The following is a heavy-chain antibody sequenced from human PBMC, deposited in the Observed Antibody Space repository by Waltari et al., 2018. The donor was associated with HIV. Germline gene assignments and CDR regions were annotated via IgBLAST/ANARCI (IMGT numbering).Heavy chain of an antibody. V-gene: IGHV4-4*02. D-gene: IGHD4-17*01. J-gene: IGHJ4*02. CDR3: ARLRDYGDYGHYDF. CDR2: IHHSGNV. Sequence: QVQLQESGPGLVRPSGPLFLTCGVTGVSITSSKWWSWVRPPPGKGLEWIGDIHHSGNVNYNLSLKSRVTFSVDRSKNHFSLNLTSVTTADTATYFCARLRDYGDYGHYDFWGRGTLVVVSP. CDR1: GVSITSSKW.